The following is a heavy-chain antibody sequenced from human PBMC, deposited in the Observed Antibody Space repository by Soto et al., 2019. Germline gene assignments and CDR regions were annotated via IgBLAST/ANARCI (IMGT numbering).Heavy chain of an antibody. CDR3: ERDGSNSWYSYDYHGMDV. J-gene: IGHJ6*02. V-gene: IGHV3-7*05. D-gene: IGHD5-18*01. CDR1: GFTFRTYW. CDR2: INLDGSEK. Sequence: EVQLVESGGGLVQPGGSLRLSCAASGFTFRTYWLSWVRQVPGKGLEWVANINLDGSEKNYVDSVKGRFTISRDNARNSLYLQMSSMRAEDTALYYCERDGSNSWYSYDYHGMDVWGQGTTVTVSS.